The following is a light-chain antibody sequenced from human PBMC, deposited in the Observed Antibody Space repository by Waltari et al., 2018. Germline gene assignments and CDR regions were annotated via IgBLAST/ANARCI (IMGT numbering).Light chain of an antibody. CDR3: QQANRYPMP. J-gene: IGKJ4*01. CDR1: HDIDRW. CDR2: ETS. V-gene: IGKV1-12*01. Sequence: DFQMTQSPSFVSASVVDRVTMTCRASHDIDRWLAWFQQKPGKAPKPLSHETSRLQSGVSSRFSGSGYGTDFTLTISSLQSEDVATYYCQQANRYPMPFGGGTRVEIK.